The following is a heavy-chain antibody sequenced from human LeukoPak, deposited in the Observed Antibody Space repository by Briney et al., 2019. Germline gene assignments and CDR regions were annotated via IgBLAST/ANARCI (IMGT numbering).Heavy chain of an antibody. CDR3: ARTAHPVRNYLDY. CDR1: GSTFSSYG. V-gene: IGHV3-30*02. J-gene: IGHJ4*02. D-gene: IGHD1-14*01. Sequence: GGSLRLSCAASGSTFSSYGMHWVRQAPGKGLEWVAFIRYDGSNKYYADSVKGRFTISRDNSKNTLYLQMNSLRAEDTAVYYCARTAHPVRNYLDYWGQGTLVTVSS. CDR2: IRYDGSNK.